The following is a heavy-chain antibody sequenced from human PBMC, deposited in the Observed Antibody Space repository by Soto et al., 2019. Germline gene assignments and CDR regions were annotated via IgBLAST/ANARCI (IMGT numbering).Heavy chain of an antibody. CDR3: AKGSGYKYDSRFDF. V-gene: IGHV3-23*01. CDR1: GVTFRNSG. CDR2: ISDDT. J-gene: IGHJ4*02. Sequence: GGSLILSCVVSGVTFRNSGMNWVRQAPGKGLEWVSGISDDTYYADSVKGRFTISRDNSQSTVYLHMNSLRSEDTAVYYCAKGSGYKYDSRFDFWGQGTRVTVSS. D-gene: IGHD3-16*01.